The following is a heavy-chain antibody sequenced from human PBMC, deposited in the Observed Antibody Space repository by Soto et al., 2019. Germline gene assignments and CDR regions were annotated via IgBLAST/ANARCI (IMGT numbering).Heavy chain of an antibody. CDR1: GGSVSSGSYY. J-gene: IGHJ4*02. CDR2: IYYSGST. D-gene: IGHD4-17*01. Sequence: SETLSLTCTVSGGSVSSGSYYWSWIRQPPGKGLEWIGYIYYSGSTNYNPSLKSRVTISVDTSKNQFSLKLSSVTAADTAVYYCARGRITVTSRGFDYWGQGTLVTVSS. V-gene: IGHV4-61*01. CDR3: ARGRITVTSRGFDY.